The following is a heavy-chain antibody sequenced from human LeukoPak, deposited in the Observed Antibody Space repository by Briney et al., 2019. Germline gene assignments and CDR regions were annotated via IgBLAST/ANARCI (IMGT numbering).Heavy chain of an antibody. Sequence: PSQTLSLTCAVSGGSISSGGYSWTWNRQPPGQGLEWIGYIYHSGIAYYNPSLKSRVTISVDRSKNQFSLKLSSVTAADTAVYYCARESADYGDYERAFDYWGQGTLVTVSS. V-gene: IGHV4-30-2*01. CDR1: GGSISSGGYS. J-gene: IGHJ4*02. D-gene: IGHD4-17*01. CDR2: IYHSGIA. CDR3: ARESADYGDYERAFDY.